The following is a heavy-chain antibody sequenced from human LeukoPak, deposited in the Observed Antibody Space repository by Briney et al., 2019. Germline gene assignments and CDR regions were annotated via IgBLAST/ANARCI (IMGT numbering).Heavy chain of an antibody. CDR1: GGSFSGYY. Sequence: KPSETLSLTCAVYGGSFSGYYWSWIRQPPGKGLEWIGEINHSGSTNYNPSLKSRVTISVDTSKNQFSLKLSSVTAADTAVYYCARASGYAEVEYWGQGTLVTVSS. J-gene: IGHJ4*02. D-gene: IGHD5-12*01. V-gene: IGHV4-34*01. CDR3: ARASGYAEVEY. CDR2: INHSGST.